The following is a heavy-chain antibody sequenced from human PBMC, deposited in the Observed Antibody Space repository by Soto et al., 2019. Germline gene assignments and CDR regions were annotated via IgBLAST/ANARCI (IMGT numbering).Heavy chain of an antibody. D-gene: IGHD3-10*01. CDR3: ARVPGP. CDR1: GGSISSGGYS. Sequence: QLQLQESGSGLVKPSQTLSLTCAVSGGSISSGGYSWSWTRQPPGKGLEWIGYIYHSGSTYYNPSPXTXXTISVDRSKNQSSLKLSSVTAADTAVYYCARVPGPWGQGTLVTVSS. V-gene: IGHV4-30-2*01. J-gene: IGHJ5*02. CDR2: IYHSGST.